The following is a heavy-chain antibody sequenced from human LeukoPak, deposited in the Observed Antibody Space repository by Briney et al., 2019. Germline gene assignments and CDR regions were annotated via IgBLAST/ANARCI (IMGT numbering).Heavy chain of an antibody. CDR2: ISYDGSNK. CDR1: GFTFSSYG. D-gene: IGHD5-18*01. CDR3: AKGKYSYGWQLVDY. Sequence: GGSLRLSCAASGFTFSSYGMHWVRQAPGKGLEWVAVISYDGSNKYYADSVKGRFTISRDSSKNTLYLQMNSLRAEDTAVYYWAKGKYSYGWQLVDYWGQGTLVTVSS. V-gene: IGHV3-30*18. J-gene: IGHJ4*02.